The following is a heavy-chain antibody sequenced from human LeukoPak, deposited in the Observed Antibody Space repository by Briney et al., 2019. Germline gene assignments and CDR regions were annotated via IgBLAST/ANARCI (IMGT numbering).Heavy chain of an antibody. D-gene: IGHD5-18*01. CDR3: ARDFNRGYSYGLSSSGAFDI. CDR1: GFTFSSYG. J-gene: IGHJ3*02. Sequence: GGSLRLSCTASGFTFSSYGMHWVRQAPGKGLEWVAFIRYDGSNKYYADSVKGRFTISRDNSKNTLYLQMNSLRAEDTAVYYCARDFNRGYSYGLSSSGAFDIWGQGTMVTVSS. CDR2: IRYDGSNK. V-gene: IGHV3-30*02.